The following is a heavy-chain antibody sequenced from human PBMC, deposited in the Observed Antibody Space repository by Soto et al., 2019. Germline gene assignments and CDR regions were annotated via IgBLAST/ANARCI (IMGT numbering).Heavy chain of an antibody. Sequence: CAAVKVSCKSSGYRLETYAMSWVRQAPGQRLECTGWIRARIIHTYYAQKFQDRVSMTPDTSPGTAYMELESPRTDHTGGDYCASGHGVIIGAMDVWGQGTTVTVSS. CDR1: GYRLETYA. J-gene: IGHJ6*02. D-gene: IGHD3-3*01. CDR3: ASGHGVIIGAMDV. V-gene: IGHV1-18*01. CDR2: IRARIIHT.